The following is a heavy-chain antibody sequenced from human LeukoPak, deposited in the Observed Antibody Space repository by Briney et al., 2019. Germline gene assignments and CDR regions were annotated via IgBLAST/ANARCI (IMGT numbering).Heavy chain of an antibody. CDR2: IYHSRST. J-gene: IGHJ5*02. CDR1: GGSISSTNL. CDR3: ARDDFVDIAMVRLYH. D-gene: IGHD5-18*01. V-gene: IGHV4-4*02. Sequence: PSETLSLTCAVSGGSISSTNLWNWVRQPPGKGLEWIGEIYHSRSTNYNPSLKSRVSISINKSKNQFSLKLSSVTAADTAIYYCARDDFVDIAMVRLYHWGQGTLVTVSS.